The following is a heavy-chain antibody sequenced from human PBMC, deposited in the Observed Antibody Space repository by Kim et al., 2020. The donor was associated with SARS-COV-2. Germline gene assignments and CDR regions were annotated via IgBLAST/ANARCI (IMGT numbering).Heavy chain of an antibody. Sequence: ASVKVSCKASGYTFTSYAMNWVRQAPGQGLEWMGWINTNTGNPTYAQGFTGRFVFSLDTSVSTAYLQISSLKAEDTAVYYCARKRLRWFKASGEDWYFDLWGRGTLVTVSS. CDR1: GYTFTSYA. V-gene: IGHV7-4-1*02. J-gene: IGHJ2*01. D-gene: IGHD4-17*01. CDR3: ARKRLRWFKASGEDWYFDL. CDR2: INTNTGNP.